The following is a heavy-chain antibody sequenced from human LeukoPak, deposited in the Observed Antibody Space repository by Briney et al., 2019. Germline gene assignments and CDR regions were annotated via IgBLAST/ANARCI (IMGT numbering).Heavy chain of an antibody. CDR1: GGTFSSYT. D-gene: IGHD6-25*01. V-gene: IGHV1-2*02. CDR2: INPNSGGT. CDR3: AREGIAAQD. J-gene: IGHJ4*02. Sequence: ASVKVSCTASGGTFSSYTISWVRQAPGQGLEWMGWINPNSGGTNYAQKFQGRVTMTRDTSISTAYMELSRLRSDDTAVYYCAREGIAAQDWGQGTLVTVSS.